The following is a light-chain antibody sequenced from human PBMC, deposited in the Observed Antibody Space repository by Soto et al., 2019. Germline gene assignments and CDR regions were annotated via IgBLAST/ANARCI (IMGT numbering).Light chain of an antibody. Sequence: QSVLTQPASVSGSPGQSITISCTGTSSDVGGSNYVSWYQQNPGKAPKLMIYEVRNRPSGVSNRFSGSKSGNTASLTISGLQAEDEADYYCSSYTSSSILYVFGTGIKVTVL. J-gene: IGLJ1*01. CDR3: SSYTSSSILYV. CDR2: EVR. V-gene: IGLV2-14*01. CDR1: SSDVGGSNY.